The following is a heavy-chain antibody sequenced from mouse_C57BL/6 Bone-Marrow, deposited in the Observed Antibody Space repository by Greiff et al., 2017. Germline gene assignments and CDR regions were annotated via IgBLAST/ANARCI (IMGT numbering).Heavy chain of an antibody. CDR1: GYTFTSYG. CDR2: IYPRSGNT. V-gene: IGHV1-81*01. D-gene: IGHD2-4*01. J-gene: IGHJ3*01. CDR3: ARGALYYDYDVGCAY. Sequence: QVQLQQSGAELARPGASVKLSCKASGYTFTSYGISWVKQRTGQGLEWIGEIYPRSGNTYSNEKFKGKATLTADKSSSTAYMELRSLTSEDSAVYFCARGALYYDYDVGCAYWGQGTLVTVSA.